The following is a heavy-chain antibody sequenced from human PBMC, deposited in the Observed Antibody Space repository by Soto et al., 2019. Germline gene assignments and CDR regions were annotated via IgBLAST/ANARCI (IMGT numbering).Heavy chain of an antibody. CDR3: ARPRTYYYDSSGPHGAFDI. CDR1: GYTFTSYY. V-gene: IGHV1-46*01. CDR2: INPSGGST. J-gene: IGHJ3*02. Sequence: GASVKVSCKASGYTFTSYYMHWVRQAPGQGLEWMGIINPSGGSTSYAQKFQGRVTMTRDTSTSTVYMELSSLRSEDTAVYYCARPRTYYYDSSGPHGAFDIWGQGTMVTVSS. D-gene: IGHD3-22*01.